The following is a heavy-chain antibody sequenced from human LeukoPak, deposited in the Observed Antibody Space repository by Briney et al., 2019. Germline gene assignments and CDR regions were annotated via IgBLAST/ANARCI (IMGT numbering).Heavy chain of an antibody. Sequence: GGSLRLSCAASGFTFSSYSMNRVRQAPGKGLEWVSSISSSSSYIYYADSVKGRFTISRDNAKNSLYLQMNSLRAEDTAVYYCASGIAAAGRDYWGQGTLVTVSS. CDR1: GFTFSSYS. CDR2: ISSSSSYI. D-gene: IGHD6-13*01. CDR3: ASGIAAAGRDY. J-gene: IGHJ4*02. V-gene: IGHV3-21*01.